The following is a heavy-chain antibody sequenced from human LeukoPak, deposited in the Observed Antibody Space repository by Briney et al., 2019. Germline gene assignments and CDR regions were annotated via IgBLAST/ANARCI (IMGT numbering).Heavy chain of an antibody. J-gene: IGHJ4*02. CDR1: GYTFTGYY. V-gene: IGHV1-2*02. CDR2: INPNSGGT. CDR3: ARLASLYDSSGYYWGDY. Sequence: ASVKVSCKASGYTFTGYYMHWVRQAPGQGLEWMGWINPNSGGTNYAQKFQGRVTMTRDTSISTAYMELSRLRSHDKAVYYCARLASLYDSSGYYWGDYWGQGTLVTVSS. D-gene: IGHD3-22*01.